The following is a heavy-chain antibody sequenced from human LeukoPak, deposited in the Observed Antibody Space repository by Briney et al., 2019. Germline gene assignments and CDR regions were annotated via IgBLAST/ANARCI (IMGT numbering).Heavy chain of an antibody. CDR3: ARLSSGYSPFYY. CDR1: GCTFNIYW. D-gene: IGHD3-22*01. CDR2: INSDGCDT. J-gene: IGHJ4*02. V-gene: IGHV3-74*01. Sequence: GWSVRLSCASSGCTFNIYWMHWVRQAPGKGLVWVSRINSDGCDTIYADSLKGRFTISRDNAKNTLYLQMNSLRANDTPVYYCARLSSGYSPFYYWGQGTLVTVSS.